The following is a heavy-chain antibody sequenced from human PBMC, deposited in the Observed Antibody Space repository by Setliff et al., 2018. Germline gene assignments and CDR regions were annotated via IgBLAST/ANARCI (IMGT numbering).Heavy chain of an antibody. D-gene: IGHD3-3*01. CDR1: GHTFSNYG. V-gene: IGHV1-18*01. J-gene: IGHJ6*01. CDR2: ISGYDGNT. CDR3: ARERIYDGLNYNGMDV. Sequence: ASVKVSCKTSGHTFSNYGVSWVRQAPGQGLEWMGWISGYDGNTKYAQNLHGRVTMTTDTSTTTAYMELRSLRSDDTAVYYCARERIYDGLNYNGMDVWGQGTTVTVSS.